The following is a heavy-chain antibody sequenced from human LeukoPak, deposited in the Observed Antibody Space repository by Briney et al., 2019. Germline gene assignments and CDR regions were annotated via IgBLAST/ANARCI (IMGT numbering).Heavy chain of an antibody. CDR3: ARWGITGTAGAFGI. CDR2: INPDGGST. V-gene: IGHV1-46*01. D-gene: IGHD1-20*01. J-gene: IGHJ3*02. Sequence: ASVKVSCEASGYTFTTYYIHWVRQAPGQGLEWMGIINPDGGSTNYAQKFQGRVTMTRDTSTSTVYLELTNLRSEDTAVYYCARWGITGTAGAFGIWGQGTMVTVSS. CDR1: GYTFTTYY.